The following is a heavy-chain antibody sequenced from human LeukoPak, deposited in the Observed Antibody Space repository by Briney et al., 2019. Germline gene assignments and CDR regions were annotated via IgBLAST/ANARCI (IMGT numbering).Heavy chain of an antibody. D-gene: IGHD2-15*01. Sequence: GGCLRLSCAASGFTVSSNYMSWVRQAPGKGLEWVSVIYSGGSTYYADSVKGRFTISRDNSKNTLYLQMNSLRAEDTAVYYCARDRGYCSGGSCYDYYYGMDVWGQGTTVTVSS. J-gene: IGHJ6*02. CDR2: IYSGGST. V-gene: IGHV3-66*01. CDR1: GFTVSSNY. CDR3: ARDRGYCSGGSCYDYYYGMDV.